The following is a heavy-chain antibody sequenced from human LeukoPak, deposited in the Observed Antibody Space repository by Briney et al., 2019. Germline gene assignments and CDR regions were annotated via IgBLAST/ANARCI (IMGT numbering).Heavy chain of an antibody. D-gene: IGHD6-13*01. V-gene: IGHV4-39*07. CDR2: IYYSGST. CDR1: GGSISSSSYY. J-gene: IGHJ4*02. Sequence: SETLSLTCTVSGGSISSSSYYWVWIRQPPGKGLEWIGSIYYSGSTYYNPSLKSRVTISVDTSKNQFSLTLSSVTAADTAVYYCARESPSGRAAAGVYAHDYFDYWGQGTLVTVSS. CDR3: ARESPSGRAAAGVYAHDYFDY.